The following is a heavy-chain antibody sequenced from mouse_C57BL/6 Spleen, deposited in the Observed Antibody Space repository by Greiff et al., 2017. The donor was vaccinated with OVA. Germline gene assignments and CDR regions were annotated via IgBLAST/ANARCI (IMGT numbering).Heavy chain of an antibody. D-gene: IGHD2-2*01. CDR1: GYTFTSYW. V-gene: IGHV1-59*01. CDR2: IDPSDSYT. CDR3: ARQDGYDEAWFAY. J-gene: IGHJ3*01. Sequence: QVQLQQPGAELVRPGTSVKLSCKASGYTFTSYWMHWVKQRPGQGLEWIGVIDPSDSYTNYNQKFKGKATLTVDTSSSTAYRQLSSLTSEDSAVYYCARQDGYDEAWFAYWGQGTLVTVSA.